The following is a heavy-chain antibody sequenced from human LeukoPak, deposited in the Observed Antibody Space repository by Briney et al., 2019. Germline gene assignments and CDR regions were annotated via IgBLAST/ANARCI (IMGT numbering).Heavy chain of an antibody. CDR3: ARASGTSHHCDY. Sequence: SETLSLTCTVSGYSISSGYYWGWIRQPPGKGLEWIRSICHSGSTYYNPSLKSRVTISVDTSKNQFSLKLSSVTAADTAVYYCARASGTSHHCDYWGQGTLVTVSS. CDR2: ICHSGST. D-gene: IGHD1-1*01. CDR1: GYSISSGYY. J-gene: IGHJ4*02. V-gene: IGHV4-38-2*02.